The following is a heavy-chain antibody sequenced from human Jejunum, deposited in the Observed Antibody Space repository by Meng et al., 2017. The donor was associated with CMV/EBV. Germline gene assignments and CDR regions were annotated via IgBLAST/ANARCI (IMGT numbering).Heavy chain of an antibody. CDR3: VRDNTPPLYGMDV. J-gene: IGHJ6*02. V-gene: IGHV4-61*01. CDR1: GGSVSSGSLS. CDR2: IYYSGST. Sequence: SGGSVSSGSLSWRWLRPPPGKGLEWIGCIYYSGSTNYNPSLVSRVTISVDTSKNQFSLKLNSVTAADTAVYYCVRDNTPPLYGMDVWGQGTTVTVSS.